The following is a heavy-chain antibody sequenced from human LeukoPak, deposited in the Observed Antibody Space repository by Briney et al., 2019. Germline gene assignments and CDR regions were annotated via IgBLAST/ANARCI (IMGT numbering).Heavy chain of an antibody. CDR1: GGSISSYY. V-gene: IGHV4-59*12. CDR3: ARAPLLPNWFDP. J-gene: IGHJ5*02. D-gene: IGHD1-26*01. CDR2: IYYSGST. Sequence: SETLSLTCTVSGGSISSYYWSWIRQPPGKGLEWIGYIYYSGSTNYNPSLKSRVTISVDTSKNQFSLKLSSVTAADTAVYYCARAPLLPNWFDPWGQGTLVTVSS.